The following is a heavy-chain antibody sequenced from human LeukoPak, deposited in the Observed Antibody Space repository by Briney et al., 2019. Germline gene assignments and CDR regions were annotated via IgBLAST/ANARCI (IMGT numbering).Heavy chain of an antibody. J-gene: IGHJ4*02. CDR1: GFTFSSSS. V-gene: IGHV3-23*01. CDR2: ISRSGGST. CDR3: AKVSGWYV. D-gene: IGHD6-19*01. Sequence: PGGSLRLSCAASGFTFSSSSMSWVRQAPGKGLEWVSAISRSGGSTDHADSVKGRFTISRDNSKTTLYLQMNSLRAEDTAVYYCAKVSGWYVWGQGTLVTVS.